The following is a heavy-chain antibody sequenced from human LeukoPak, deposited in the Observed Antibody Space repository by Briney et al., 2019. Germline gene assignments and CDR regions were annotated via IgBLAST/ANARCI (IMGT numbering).Heavy chain of an antibody. CDR3: ARDYTS. V-gene: IGHV4-34*01. CDR1: GGSFSGYY. J-gene: IGHJ3*01. D-gene: IGHD4-11*01. CDR2: ITHSGST. Sequence: SETLSLTCAVYGGSFSGYYWSWIRQPPGKGLEWIGEITHSGSTNYNSSLKSRVTISVDTSRNQFSLKLNSVTAADTAVYYCARDYTSWGQGTMVTVSS.